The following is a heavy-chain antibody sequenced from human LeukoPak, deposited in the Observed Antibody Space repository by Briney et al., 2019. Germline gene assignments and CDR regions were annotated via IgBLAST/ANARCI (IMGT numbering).Heavy chain of an antibody. CDR2: ISGSGGST. Sequence: PGGSLRLSCAASGFTFSSYAMSWVRQAPGKGLEWVSAISGSGGSTYYADSVKGRFIITRDNAKNSLYLQMNSVSADDTAVYYCATSGNSYSYEESRYSWFGPWGQGTLVTVSS. V-gene: IGHV3-23*01. J-gene: IGHJ5*02. D-gene: IGHD5-18*01. CDR3: ATSGNSYSYEESRYSWFGP. CDR1: GFTFSSYA.